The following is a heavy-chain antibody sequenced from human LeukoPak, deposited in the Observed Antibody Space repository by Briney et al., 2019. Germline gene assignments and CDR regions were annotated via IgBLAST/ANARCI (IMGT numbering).Heavy chain of an antibody. J-gene: IGHJ4*02. CDR2: INSDGSST. Sequence: PGGSLRLSCAASGFTFGSNWMHWVRQAPGKGLVWVSRINSDGSSTSHADFVKGRFTISRDNAKNTLYLQMNSLRVEDTAVYYCGRGSGVADYWGQGTLVTVSS. CDR3: GRGSGVADY. V-gene: IGHV3-74*01. D-gene: IGHD7-27*01. CDR1: GFTFGSNW.